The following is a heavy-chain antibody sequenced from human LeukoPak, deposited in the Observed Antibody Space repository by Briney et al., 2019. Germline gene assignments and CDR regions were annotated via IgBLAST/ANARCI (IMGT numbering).Heavy chain of an antibody. V-gene: IGHV3-30*02. CDR1: GFTFSSYA. CDR3: TSGLSVRRSNNTPVDY. CDR2: IRYDGSDK. D-gene: IGHD1-1*01. Sequence: GGSLRLSCAASGFTFSSYAMSWVRQAPGKGLEWVAFIRYDGSDKYYADSVRGRFTISRDDSKNTAYLQMNSLKTEDTAVYYCTSGLSVRRSNNTPVDYWGQGTLVTVSS. J-gene: IGHJ4*02.